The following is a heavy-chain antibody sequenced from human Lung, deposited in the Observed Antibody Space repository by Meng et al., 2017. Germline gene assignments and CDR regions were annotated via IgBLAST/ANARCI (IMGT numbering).Heavy chain of an antibody. D-gene: IGHD4-11*01. Sequence: VQLQRWGTGLLNPSATLALTGVVSGGSFSDYYWSWIRQPPGKGLEWIGEINHSGSTNYNPSLESRATISVDTSQNNLSLKLSSVTAADSAVYYCARGPTTMAHDFDYWGQGTLVTVS. V-gene: IGHV4-34*01. CDR3: ARGPTTMAHDFDY. CDR2: INHSGST. CDR1: GGSFSDYY. J-gene: IGHJ4*02.